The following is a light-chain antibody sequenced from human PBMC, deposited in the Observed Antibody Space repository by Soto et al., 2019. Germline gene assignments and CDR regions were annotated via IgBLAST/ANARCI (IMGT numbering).Light chain of an antibody. Sequence: PGERVTLSCRASQSVSSSYLAWHQQKPGQAPGLLIYRASTRTTSIPARFSGSGSGTDFTLTISSLLPEDFAVYYCQQDCNLPPTFGQGSKVEVK. CDR2: RAS. CDR1: QSVSSSY. J-gene: IGKJ1*01. V-gene: IGKV3D-7*01. CDR3: QQDCNLPPT.